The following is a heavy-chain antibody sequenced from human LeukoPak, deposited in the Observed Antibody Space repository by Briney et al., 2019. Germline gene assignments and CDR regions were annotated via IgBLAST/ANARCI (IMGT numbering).Heavy chain of an antibody. CDR1: GGSFSGYY. CDR3: ARRITTMVRGVIITSYYFDY. V-gene: IGHV4-34*01. Sequence: SETLSLTCAVYGGSFSGYYWSWIRQPPGKGLEWIGEINHSGSTNYNPSLKSRVTISVDTSKNQFSLKLSSVTAADTAVYYCARRITTMVRGVIITSYYFDYWGQGTLVTVSS. CDR2: INHSGST. J-gene: IGHJ4*02. D-gene: IGHD3-10*01.